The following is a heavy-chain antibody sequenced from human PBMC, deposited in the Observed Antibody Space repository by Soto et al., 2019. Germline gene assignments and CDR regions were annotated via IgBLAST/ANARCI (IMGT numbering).Heavy chain of an antibody. V-gene: IGHV3-23*01. J-gene: IGHJ4*02. CDR3: AKDPSTGPPDC. D-gene: IGHD3-9*01. Sequence: GGSLRLSCAAAGFMFSSYGMSWVRQAPGKRLQWVATIHPSGGSTHYAESVRGRFTISRDNSRDTLCLQMNSLRAEDTAVYYCAKDPSTGPPDCWGQGALVTVSS. CDR2: IHPSGGST. CDR1: GFMFSSYG.